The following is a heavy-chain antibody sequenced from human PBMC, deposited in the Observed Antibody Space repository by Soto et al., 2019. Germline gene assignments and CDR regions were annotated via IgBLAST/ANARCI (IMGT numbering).Heavy chain of an antibody. V-gene: IGHV5-51*01. Sequence: YWIWLRQHPGKGLEWMGVIHPGDSDTTYSPSVQGQVTISADKSINTAYLQWSSLKASDTAMYYCAQLYGSFTSPVAAWGQGTLVTVSS. CDR1: YW. CDR3: AQLYGSFTSPVAA. D-gene: IGHD2-15*01. J-gene: IGHJ5*02. CDR2: IHPGDSDT.